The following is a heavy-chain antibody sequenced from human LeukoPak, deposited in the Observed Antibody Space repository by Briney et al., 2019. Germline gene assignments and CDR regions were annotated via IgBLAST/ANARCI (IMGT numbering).Heavy chain of an antibody. J-gene: IGHJ5*02. Sequence: GGSLRLSCAASGFTFSTYPMNWVRQAPGKGLEWVSSIGTSSTSIYYADSLKGRFTISRDNAKNSLYLQMNSLRAEDTAVYYCARDTFLEWLLLKNWFDPWGQGTLVTVSS. CDR2: IGTSSTSI. CDR3: ARDTFLEWLLLKNWFDP. V-gene: IGHV3-21*01. CDR1: GFTFSTYP. D-gene: IGHD3-3*01.